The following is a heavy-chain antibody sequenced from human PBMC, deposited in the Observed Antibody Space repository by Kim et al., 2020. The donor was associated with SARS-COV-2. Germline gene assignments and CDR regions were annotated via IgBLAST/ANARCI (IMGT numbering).Heavy chain of an antibody. CDR3: ARDLSLLVGYYSYGMYV. CDR1: GGSIVSDY. D-gene: IGHD2-15*01. J-gene: IGHJ6*01. CDR2: LSPSGST. V-gene: IGHV4-59*01. Sequence: SETLSLTCSVSGGSIVSDYWSWIRQPPGRGLEWIASLSPSGSTNYNPSLQSRVSMSLGTSKKYFSLRLTSVTAADTAVYYCARDLSLLVGYYSYGMYVWG.